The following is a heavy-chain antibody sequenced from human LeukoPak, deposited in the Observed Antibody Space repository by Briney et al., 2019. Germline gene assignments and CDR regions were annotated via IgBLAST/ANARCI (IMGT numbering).Heavy chain of an antibody. J-gene: IGHJ3*02. D-gene: IGHD3-3*01. CDR1: GFTFSSYA. CDR3: AKDTYYDFWSGYYNPGAFDI. V-gene: IGHV3-23*01. Sequence: GGSLRLSCAASGFTFSSYAMSWVRQAPGKGLEWVSALSGSGGSTYYADSVKGRFTISRDNSKNTLYLQMNSLRAEDTAVYYCAKDTYYDFWSGYYNPGAFDIWGQGTMVTVSS. CDR2: LSGSGGST.